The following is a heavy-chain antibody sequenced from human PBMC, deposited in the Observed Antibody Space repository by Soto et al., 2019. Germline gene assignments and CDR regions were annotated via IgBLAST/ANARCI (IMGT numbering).Heavy chain of an antibody. J-gene: IGHJ4*02. CDR2: ISYDGTTK. D-gene: IGHD3-10*01. CDR3: VSLGGFGDLPLDN. Sequence: QMQLVESGGGVVQPGRSLRLSCAGSGFIFSSYSMHWVRQAPGKGLEWVADISYDGTTKDYAEFVKGRFAISRDNSKNTLYLQMNSLRAEDTAMFYCVSLGGFGDLPLDNWGQGTLATVSS. CDR1: GFIFSSYS. V-gene: IGHV3-30*09.